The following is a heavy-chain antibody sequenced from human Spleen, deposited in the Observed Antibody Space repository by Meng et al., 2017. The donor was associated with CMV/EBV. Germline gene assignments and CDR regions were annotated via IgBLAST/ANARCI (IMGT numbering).Heavy chain of an antibody. CDR3: SRVGGYCTATSCLGTMDV. CDR1: GYTFTSYD. V-gene: IGHV1-2*02. CDR2: INPNSGGT. D-gene: IGHD2-2*01. J-gene: IGHJ6*02. Sequence: ASVKVSCKASGYTFTSYDINWVRQATGQGLEWMGWINPNSGGTNYAQKFQGRVTMTTDTSISTAYMELSRLRSDDTALYYCSRVGGYCTATSCLGTMDVWGQGTTVTVSS.